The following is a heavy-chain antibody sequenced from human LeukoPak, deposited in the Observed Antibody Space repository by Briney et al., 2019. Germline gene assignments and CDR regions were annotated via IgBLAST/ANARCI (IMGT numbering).Heavy chain of an antibody. J-gene: IGHJ4*02. D-gene: IGHD4-17*01. CDR1: GFTFSSYA. V-gene: IGHV3-23*01. CDR2: ISGSGGST. CDR3: AKKALGVYYGDYPYFDY. Sequence: GGSLRLSCAASGFTFSSYAMSWVRQAPGKGLEWVSAISGSGGSTYYADSVKGRFTISRDNSKNTLYLQMNSLRAEDTAVYYCAKKALGVYYGDYPYFDYRGQGTLVTVSS.